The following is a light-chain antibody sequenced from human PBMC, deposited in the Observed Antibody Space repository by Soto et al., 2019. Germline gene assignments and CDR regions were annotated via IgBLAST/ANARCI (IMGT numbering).Light chain of an antibody. Sequence: EIVLTQSPATLSLSPGERATLSCRASRSLYIYLAWFQQKPGQAPRLLIYDASKRATGIPARFSGSGSGPDFTLTISSLEPEDFAVYYCQQRSSWPRTFGQGTSLEIK. J-gene: IGKJ2*01. CDR1: RSLYIY. CDR2: DAS. V-gene: IGKV3-11*01. CDR3: QQRSSWPRT.